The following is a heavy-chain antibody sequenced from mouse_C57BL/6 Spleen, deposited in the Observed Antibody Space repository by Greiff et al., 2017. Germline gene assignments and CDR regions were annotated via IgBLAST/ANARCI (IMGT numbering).Heavy chain of an antibody. Sequence: EVKLQESGGGLVKPGGSLKLSCAASGFTFSDYGMHWVRQAPEKGLEWVAYISSGSSTIYYADTVKGRFTISRDNAKNTLFLQMTSLRSEDTAMYYCARVGSSGERYFDYWGQGTTLTVSS. CDR1: GFTFSDYG. D-gene: IGHD3-2*02. CDR3: ARVGSSGERYFDY. CDR2: ISSGSSTI. J-gene: IGHJ2*01. V-gene: IGHV5-17*01.